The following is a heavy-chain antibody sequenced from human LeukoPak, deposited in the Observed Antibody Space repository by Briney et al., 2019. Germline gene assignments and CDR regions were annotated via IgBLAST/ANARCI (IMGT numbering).Heavy chain of an antibody. CDR3: ANSYYYGSGSALDY. Sequence: PGGSLRLSCAASGFTFRSYGMHWVRQAPGKGLEWVAVISYDGSNKYYADSVKGRFTISRDNSKNTLYLQMNSLRAEDTAVYYCANSYYYGSGSALDYWGQGTLVTVSS. CDR2: ISYDGSNK. D-gene: IGHD3-10*01. J-gene: IGHJ4*02. V-gene: IGHV3-30*18. CDR1: GFTFRSYG.